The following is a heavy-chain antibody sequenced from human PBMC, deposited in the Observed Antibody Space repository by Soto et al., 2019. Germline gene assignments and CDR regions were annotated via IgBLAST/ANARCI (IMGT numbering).Heavy chain of an antibody. Sequence: GGSLRLSCAASGFTFSSYSMNWVRQAPGKGLEWVSSISSSSSYIYYADSVKGRFTISRDNAKNSLYLQMNSLRAEDTAVYYCAGGESKYYYDSSGYYLDYYYYYGMDVWGQGTTVTVS. CDR1: GFTFSSYS. V-gene: IGHV3-21*01. J-gene: IGHJ6*02. CDR3: AGGESKYYYDSSGYYLDYYYYYGMDV. CDR2: ISSSSSYI. D-gene: IGHD3-22*01.